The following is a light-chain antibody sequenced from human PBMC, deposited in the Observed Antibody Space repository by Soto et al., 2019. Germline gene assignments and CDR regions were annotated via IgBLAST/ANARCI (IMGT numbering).Light chain of an antibody. J-gene: IGLJ2*01. Sequence: QSVLTQPPSASGTPGQRVTISCSGSSSNIGTNTVIWYQQLPGAAPKLLIYSDNPRPSGVPDRFSGSKSGTSASLAISGLQSEDEADYYCAAWDVSLVVFGGGTKLTVL. CDR1: SSNIGTNT. CDR3: AAWDVSLVV. V-gene: IGLV1-44*01. CDR2: SDN.